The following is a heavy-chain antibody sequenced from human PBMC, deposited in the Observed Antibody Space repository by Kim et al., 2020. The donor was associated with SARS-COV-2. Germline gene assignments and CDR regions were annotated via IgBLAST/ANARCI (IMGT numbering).Heavy chain of an antibody. D-gene: IGHD3-16*01. V-gene: IGHV3-11*06. CDR3: ARGGFYTSFDY. Sequence: GGSLRLFCAASGFTFSDYHMSWIRQAPGKGLEWVSYITSRSSHTNYADSVRGRFTISRDNANNSLYLQLNSLSPEDTAVYYCARGGFYTSFDYWGQGTLV. J-gene: IGHJ4*01. CDR1: GFTFSDYH. CDR2: ITSRSSHT.